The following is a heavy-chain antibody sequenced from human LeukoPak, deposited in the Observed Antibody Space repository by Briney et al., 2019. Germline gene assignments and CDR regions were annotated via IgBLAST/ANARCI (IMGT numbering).Heavy chain of an antibody. D-gene: IGHD1-14*01. V-gene: IGHV3-53*01. J-gene: IGHJ4*02. CDR1: GFTVSSNY. Sequence: GGSLRLSCAASGFTVSSNYMSWVRQAPGKGLEWVSVIYSGGSTYYADSVKGRFTISRDNSKNTLYLQMNSLRAEDTAVYYWSETNNPYYFDYWGQGTLVTVSS. CDR3: SETNNPYYFDY. CDR2: IYSGGST.